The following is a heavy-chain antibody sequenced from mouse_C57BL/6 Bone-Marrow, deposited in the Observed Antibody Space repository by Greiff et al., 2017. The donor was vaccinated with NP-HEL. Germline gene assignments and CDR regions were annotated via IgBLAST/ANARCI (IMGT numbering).Heavy chain of an antibody. CDR2: IYPGSGNT. Sequence: QVQLQQSGAELVRPGASVKLSCKASGYTFTDYYINWVKQRPGQGLEWIARIYPGSGNTYYNEKFKGKATLTAEKSSSTAYMQLSSLTSEDSAVYFCARGYYGRGYWGQGTLVTVSA. J-gene: IGHJ3*01. CDR1: GYTFTDYY. D-gene: IGHD1-1*01. V-gene: IGHV1-76*01. CDR3: ARGYYGRGY.